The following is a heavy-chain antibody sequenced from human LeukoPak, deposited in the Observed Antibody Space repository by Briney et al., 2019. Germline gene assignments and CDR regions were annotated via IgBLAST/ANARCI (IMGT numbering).Heavy chain of an antibody. V-gene: IGHV4-31*03. D-gene: IGHD2-21*01. CDR1: GGSIRSGGYY. CDR2: IYYSGST. CDR3: ARLRLRRPYCGGDCYPN. J-gene: IGHJ4*02. Sequence: PSETLSLTCIVSGGSIRSGGYYWSWIRQHPGKGLEWIGYIYYSGSTYYNPSLKSRVTISVDTSKNQFSLKLSSVTATDTAVYYCARLRLRRPYCGGDCYPNWGQGTLVTVSS.